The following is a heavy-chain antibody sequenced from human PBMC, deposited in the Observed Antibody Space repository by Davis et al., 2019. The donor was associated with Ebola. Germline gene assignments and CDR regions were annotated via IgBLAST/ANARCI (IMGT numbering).Heavy chain of an antibody. CDR2: ISGYEDNT. J-gene: IGHJ6*04. D-gene: IGHD3-10*01. CDR1: GYTFTSYG. CDR3: ARDLATSSGAHFFYFGMDV. Sequence: ASVKVSCKASGYTFTSYGISWVRQATGQGLEWMGWISGYEDNTNYAPRFQGRITLTKDRATSTVYMELRSLTSDDTAVYYCARDLATSSGAHFFYFGMDVWGEGTSVTVSS. V-gene: IGHV1-18*01.